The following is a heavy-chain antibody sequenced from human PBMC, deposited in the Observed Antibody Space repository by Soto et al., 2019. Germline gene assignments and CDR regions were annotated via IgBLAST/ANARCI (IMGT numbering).Heavy chain of an antibody. Sequence: QVQLQQWGAGLLKPSETLSLTCAVYGGSFSGYFWTWIRQPPGKGLEWIGEINHGGHTNYHLALRGWSSFSGNNSKEPFLLDPALGTPADTGVYFLSRLPFCSGQDWYTEARTWFDPWGQGTLVIVSS. D-gene: IGHD2-15*01. V-gene: IGHV4-34*02. CDR1: GGSFSGYF. J-gene: IGHJ5*02. CDR3: SRLPFCSGQDWYTEARTWFDP. CDR2: INHGGHT.